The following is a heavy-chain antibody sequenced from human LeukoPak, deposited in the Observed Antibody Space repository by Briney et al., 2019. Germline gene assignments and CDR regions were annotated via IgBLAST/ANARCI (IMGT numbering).Heavy chain of an antibody. V-gene: IGHV4-61*01. J-gene: IGHJ6*02. D-gene: IGHD3-22*01. CDR2: IYYSGST. CDR1: GGSFSSGSYY. CDR3: ARGDSYYYGMDV. Sequence: SETLSLTCTVSGGSFSSGSYYWSWIRQPPGKGLEWIGYIYYSGSTNYNPSLKGRVTISVDTSKNQFSLKLSSVTAADTAVYYCARGDSYYYGMDVWGQGTTVTVSS.